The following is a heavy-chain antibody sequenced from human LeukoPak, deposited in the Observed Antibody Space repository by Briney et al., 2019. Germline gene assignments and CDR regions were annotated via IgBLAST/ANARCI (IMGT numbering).Heavy chain of an antibody. D-gene: IGHD4-17*01. Sequence: PGGSLRLSCAASGFTFSSYAMSWVRQAPGKGLEWVSAISGSGGSTYYADSVKGRFTISRDNSKNTLYLQMNSLRAEDTAVYYCASWRTYGPPYYYYYMDVWGKGTTVTVSS. V-gene: IGHV3-23*01. CDR2: ISGSGGST. CDR3: ASWRTYGPPYYYYYMDV. CDR1: GFTFSSYA. J-gene: IGHJ6*03.